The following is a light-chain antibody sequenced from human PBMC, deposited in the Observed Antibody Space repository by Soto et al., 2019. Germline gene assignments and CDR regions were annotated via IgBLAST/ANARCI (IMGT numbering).Light chain of an antibody. V-gene: IGLV2-8*01. CDR2: EVT. J-gene: IGLJ2*01. CDR3: SSYAGSNVV. CDR1: SSDVGGYDY. Sequence: QSVLTQPRSASGSPGQSVTIYCTGTSSDVGGYDYVSWYQQHPGKAPKLMIYEVTKRPSGVPDRFSGSKSGNTASLTVSGVQAEDEADYYCSSYAGSNVVFGGGTQLTVL.